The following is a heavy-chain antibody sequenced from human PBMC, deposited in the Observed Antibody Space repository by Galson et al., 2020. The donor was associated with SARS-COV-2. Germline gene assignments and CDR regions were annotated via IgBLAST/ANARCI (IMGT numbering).Heavy chain of an antibody. CDR2: IYASGST. V-gene: IGHV4-4*07. J-gene: IGHJ4*02. D-gene: IGHD6-6*01. CDR1: GGSISSYY. CDR3: ARLFQPTSSSQV. Sequence: SENLSLTCTVSGGSISSYYWSWLRQPAGKGLEWIGRIYASGSTDYNPSLESRVTMSLDTSKNQFSLKLSSVTAADTAVYFCARLFQPTSSSQVWGQGTLVTVSS.